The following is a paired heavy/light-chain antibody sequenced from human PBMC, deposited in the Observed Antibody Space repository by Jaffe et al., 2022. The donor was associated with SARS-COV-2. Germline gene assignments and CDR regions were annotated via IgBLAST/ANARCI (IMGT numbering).Light chain of an antibody. Sequence: SYELTQPPSVSVSPGQTASITCSGDKLGDKYACWYQQKPGQSPVLVIYQDSKRPSGIPERFSGSNSGNTATLTISGTQAMDEADYYCQAWDSSSFVFGTGTKVTVL. CDR3: QAWDSSSFV. CDR1: KLGDKY. V-gene: IGLV3-1*01. CDR2: QDS. J-gene: IGLJ1*01.
Heavy chain of an antibody. CDR2: ISSSGSTI. CDR1: GFTFSDYY. Sequence: QVQLVESGGGLVKPGGSLRLSCAASGFTFSDYYMSWIRQAPGKGLEWVSYISSSGSTIYYADSVKGRFTISRDNAKNSLYLQMNSLRAEDTAVYYCARVGRISPDLRFLDYWGQGTLVTVSS. V-gene: IGHV3-11*01. J-gene: IGHJ4*02. D-gene: IGHD3-3*01. CDR3: ARVGRISPDLRFLDY.